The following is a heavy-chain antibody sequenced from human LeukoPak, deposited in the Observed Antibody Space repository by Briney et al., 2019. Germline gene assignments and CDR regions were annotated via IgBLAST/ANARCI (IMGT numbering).Heavy chain of an antibody. J-gene: IGHJ3*02. CDR1: GGSITSGNYY. CDR2: LHYLVGT. Sequence: SGPLSLTCTVSGGSITSGNYYWGWIRQPPGKGLEWIGILHYLVGTYYNPSLKSRVTIPVDTSKNQFSLRLSSVAAPDTTLYYCARQRLEWGCDPFDIWGQGTMVTASS. CDR3: ARQRLEWGCDPFDI. D-gene: IGHD1-1*01. V-gene: IGHV4-39*01.